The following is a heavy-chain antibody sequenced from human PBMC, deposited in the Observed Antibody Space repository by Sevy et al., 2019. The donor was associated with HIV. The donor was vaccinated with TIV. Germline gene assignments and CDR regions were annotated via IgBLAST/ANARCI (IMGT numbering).Heavy chain of an antibody. Sequence: GGSLRLSCAASGFNFSIYSMNWVRQAPGRGLEWVSYMSNTGSTIHYADSVKGRFTSSRDNAKNSLYLQMNSLRAEDTAVYYCASQRGGYERLYYFDYWGQGTLVTVSS. V-gene: IGHV3-48*01. D-gene: IGHD5-12*01. J-gene: IGHJ4*02. CDR3: ASQRGGYERLYYFDY. CDR2: MSNTGSTI. CDR1: GFNFSIYS.